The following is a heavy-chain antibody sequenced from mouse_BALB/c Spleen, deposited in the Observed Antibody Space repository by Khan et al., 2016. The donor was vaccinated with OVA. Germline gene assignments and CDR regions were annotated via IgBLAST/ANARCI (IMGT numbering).Heavy chain of an antibody. Sequence: QVQLKESGAELVRPGTSVKLSCKTSGYIFTSYWIHWVKQRFGQGLEWIARIYPGTDNTYYNENFKDKATLTADKSSSTVNLQLSSLKSEDSAVFFCAREEALYYFDYWGQGTTLTVSS. CDR1: GYIFTSYW. D-gene: IGHD3-2*02. V-gene: IGHV1-76*01. CDR2: IYPGTDNT. CDR3: AREEALYYFDY. J-gene: IGHJ2*01.